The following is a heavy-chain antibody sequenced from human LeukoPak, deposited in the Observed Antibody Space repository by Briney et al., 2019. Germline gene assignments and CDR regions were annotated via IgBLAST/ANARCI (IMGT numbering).Heavy chain of an antibody. J-gene: IGHJ4*02. V-gene: IGHV1-69*05. CDR1: GGTFSIYA. D-gene: IGHD3-9*01. CDR2: IVPVSGAA. Sequence: ASVKVSCKTSGGTFSIYAITWVRQAPGQGLEWVGEIVPVSGAADYPQKFQGRVTLTTDASTSTAYMELNSLRSEDTVVYYCARAREKYYGILTGYYTFDYWGQGTRVTVTS. CDR3: ARAREKYYGILTGYYTFDY.